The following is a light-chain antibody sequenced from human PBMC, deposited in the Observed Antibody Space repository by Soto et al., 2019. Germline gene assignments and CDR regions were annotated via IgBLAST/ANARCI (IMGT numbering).Light chain of an antibody. Sequence: QSALTQPAAVSGSPGQSITISCTGTSDDIAYYNYVSWYQHHPGKAPKLIIYEVTNRPSGVSNRFSGSKSANTASLTISGLQADDAADYYCSSYTTISTLVFRTGTKLTVL. V-gene: IGLV2-14*01. CDR3: SSYTTISTLV. J-gene: IGLJ1*01. CDR2: EVT. CDR1: SDDIAYYNY.